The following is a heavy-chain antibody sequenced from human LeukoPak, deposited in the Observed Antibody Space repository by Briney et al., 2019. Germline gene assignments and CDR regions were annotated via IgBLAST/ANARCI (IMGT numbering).Heavy chain of an antibody. Sequence: GGSLRLSCAASEFTFSGYWMNWVRQAPGKGLEWVANIRQDGSEKYYVDSVKGRFTISRDNAKNSLYLQMNSLRAEDTAVYYCARGEGPTEDWGQGTLVTVSS. V-gene: IGHV3-7*01. J-gene: IGHJ4*02. CDR3: ARGEGPTED. CDR2: IRQDGSEK. D-gene: IGHD1-26*01. CDR1: EFTFSGYW.